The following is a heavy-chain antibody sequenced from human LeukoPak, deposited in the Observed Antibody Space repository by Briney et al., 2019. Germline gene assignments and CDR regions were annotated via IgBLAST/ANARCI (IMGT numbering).Heavy chain of an antibody. J-gene: IGHJ3*02. CDR1: GFTLSNAW. Sequence: PGGSLRLSCAASGFTLSNAWMSWVRQAAGKGLEWVGRIKSITDGGTTDYAAPVKGRFTISRDDSKNTLYLQMNSLKTEDTAVYYCTTEITMIVVVLDAFDIWGQGTMVTVSS. V-gene: IGHV3-15*01. CDR3: TTEITMIVVVLDAFDI. CDR2: IKSITDGGTT. D-gene: IGHD3-22*01.